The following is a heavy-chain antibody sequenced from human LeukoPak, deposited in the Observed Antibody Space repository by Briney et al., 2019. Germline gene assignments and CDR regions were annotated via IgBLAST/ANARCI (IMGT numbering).Heavy chain of an antibody. D-gene: IGHD3-10*01. CDR3: ARQSSTMVRGMGVKYFDY. CDR1: GGSISSSSYY. V-gene: IGHV4-39*01. CDR2: IYYSGST. Sequence: SETLSLTCTVSGGSISSSSYYWGWIRQPPGKGLEWIGSIYYSGSTYYNPSLKSRVTISVDTSKNQFSLKLSSVTAADTAVYYCARQSSTMVRGMGVKYFDYWGQGTLVTVSS. J-gene: IGHJ4*02.